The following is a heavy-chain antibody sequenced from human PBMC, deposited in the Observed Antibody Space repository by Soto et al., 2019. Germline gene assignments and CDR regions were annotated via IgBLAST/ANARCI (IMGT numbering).Heavy chain of an antibody. CDR1: GITFTSYA. CDR3: AKVVGTAKTDDY. D-gene: IGHD1-26*01. Sequence: EVQLLESGGGLVQPGGSLRLSCAASGITFTSYAMTWVRQAPGKGLEWVSVISANGGSTYYADSVKGRFTISRDNSKNTLYLQMTSLRVEDTAVYYCAKVVGTAKTDDYWGQGTLVTVSS. J-gene: IGHJ4*02. V-gene: IGHV3-23*01. CDR2: ISANGGST.